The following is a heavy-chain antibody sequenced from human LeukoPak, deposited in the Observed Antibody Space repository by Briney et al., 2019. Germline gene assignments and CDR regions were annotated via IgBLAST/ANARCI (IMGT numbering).Heavy chain of an antibody. CDR2: INDSGVT. Sequence: SETLSLTCAVYGGSFSGYYWSWIRQSPGEGLEWIGGINDSGVTNCNPSLESRVILSVDTSKNQFSLRLSSVTAADTAVYYCARRLVDSSASQVSDHWGQGTLVTVSS. CDR3: ARRLVDSSASQVSDH. J-gene: IGHJ4*02. V-gene: IGHV4-34*01. D-gene: IGHD2-2*01. CDR1: GGSFSGYY.